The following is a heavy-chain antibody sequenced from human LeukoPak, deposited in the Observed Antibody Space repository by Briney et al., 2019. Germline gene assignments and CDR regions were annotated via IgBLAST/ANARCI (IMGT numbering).Heavy chain of an antibody. V-gene: IGHV3-49*04. J-gene: IGHJ3*02. CDR1: GFTFGDYA. CDR2: IRSKDNDGTT. Sequence: GGSLRLSCTASGFTFGDYAISWVRQAPGKGLEWLGFIRSKDNDGTTAYAASVEGRFIISRDDSKSIAYLQMNDLKTEDTAVYYCTRDPHRTVGATFAFDIWGQGTMVTVSS. D-gene: IGHD1-26*01. CDR3: TRDPHRTVGATFAFDI.